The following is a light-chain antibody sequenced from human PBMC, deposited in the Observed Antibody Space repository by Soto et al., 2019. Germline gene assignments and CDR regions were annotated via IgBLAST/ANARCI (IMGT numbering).Light chain of an antibody. CDR2: DDS. CDR3: QVWDSSSDHLYV. J-gene: IGLJ1*01. V-gene: IGLV3-21*02. CDR1: NIGSKS. Sequence: SSELTHPPSVSVAPGHTARITCGGNNIGSKSVHWYQQKPGQAPVLVVYDDSDRPSGIPERFSGSNSGNTATLTISRVEAGDEAEYYCQVWDSSSDHLYVFGTGTKVTXL.